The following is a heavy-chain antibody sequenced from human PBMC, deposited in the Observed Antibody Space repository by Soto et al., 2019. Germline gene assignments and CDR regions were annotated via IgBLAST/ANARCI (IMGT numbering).Heavy chain of an antibody. CDR2: ISSSSSTI. D-gene: IGHD5-12*01. Sequence: GGSLRLSCAASGFTFSSYSMNWVRQAPGKGLEWVSYISSSSSTIYYADSVKGRFTISRDNAKNSLYLQMNSLRDEDTAVYYCARDDLLEMATITGGFDYWGQGTLVTVSS. CDR1: GFTFSSYS. CDR3: ARDDLLEMATITGGFDY. V-gene: IGHV3-48*02. J-gene: IGHJ4*02.